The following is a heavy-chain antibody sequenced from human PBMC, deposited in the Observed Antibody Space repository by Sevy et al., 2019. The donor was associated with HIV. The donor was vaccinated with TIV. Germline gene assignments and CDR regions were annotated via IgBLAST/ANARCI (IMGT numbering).Heavy chain of an antibody. J-gene: IGHJ3*02. Sequence: SETLSLTCTVSGGSISSYYWSWIRQPPGKGLEWIGYIYYSGSTNYNPSLKSRVTISVDTSKNQFSLKLSSVTAADTAVYYCARDPPGDAFDILGQGTMVTVSS. CDR1: GGSISSYY. V-gene: IGHV4-59*01. CDR3: ARDPPGDAFDI. CDR2: IYYSGST.